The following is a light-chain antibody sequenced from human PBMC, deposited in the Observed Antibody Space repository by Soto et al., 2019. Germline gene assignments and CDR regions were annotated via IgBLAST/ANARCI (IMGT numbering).Light chain of an antibody. J-gene: IGLJ1*01. CDR2: DVR. CDR3: CSYAGSFLKV. V-gene: IGLV2-11*01. Sequence: QSVLTQPRSVSGSPGQSVTISCTGTSSDVGGYNYVSWYQQHPGKAPKLMISDVRKRPSGVPDRFSGSKSGNTASLTISGLQAEDEADYYCCSYAGSFLKVFGTGTKVTV. CDR1: SSDVGGYNY.